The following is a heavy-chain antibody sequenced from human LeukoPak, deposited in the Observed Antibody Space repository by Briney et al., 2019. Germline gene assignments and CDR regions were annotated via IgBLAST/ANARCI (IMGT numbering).Heavy chain of an antibody. Sequence: TPSETLSLTCAVSGGSISSSNWWSWVRQPPGKGLEWIGEIYQSGSTNYNPSLKSRVTISVDKSKNQFSLKLSSVTAADTAVYYCARDVMAYYYDSSAPGGWFDPWGQGTLVTVSS. CDR1: GGSISSSNW. CDR2: IYQSGST. J-gene: IGHJ5*02. D-gene: IGHD3-22*01. CDR3: ARDVMAYYYDSSAPGGWFDP. V-gene: IGHV4-4*02.